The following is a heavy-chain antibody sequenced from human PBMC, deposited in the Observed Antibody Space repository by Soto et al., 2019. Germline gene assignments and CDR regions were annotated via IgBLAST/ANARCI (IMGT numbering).Heavy chain of an antibody. V-gene: IGHV4-30-4*01. CDR1: CGSISSGDYY. D-gene: IGHD5-18*01. J-gene: IGHJ6*02. CDR3: ARAGLAMVRPYGMDV. CDR2: IYYSGST. Sequence: SETLSLTCTVSCGSISSGDYYWSWIRQPPGKGLEWIGYIYYSGSTYYNPSLKSRVTISVDTSKNQFSLKLSSVTAADTAVYYCARAGLAMVRPYGMDVWGQGTTVTVSS.